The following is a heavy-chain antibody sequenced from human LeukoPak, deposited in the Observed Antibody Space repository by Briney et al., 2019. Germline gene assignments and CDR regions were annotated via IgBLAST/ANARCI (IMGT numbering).Heavy chain of an antibody. Sequence: GGSLRLSCAASRFTFRSYGMDWVRQAPGKGLEWVAFIRSDGSDKYYAASVKGRFTISRDNSRNALFLQMSSLRSEDTAVYYCAKDLEAGTSGYSLDYWGQGTLVTVSS. V-gene: IGHV3-30*02. J-gene: IGHJ4*02. CDR1: RFTFRSYG. CDR2: IRSDGSDK. D-gene: IGHD3-22*01. CDR3: AKDLEAGTSGYSLDY.